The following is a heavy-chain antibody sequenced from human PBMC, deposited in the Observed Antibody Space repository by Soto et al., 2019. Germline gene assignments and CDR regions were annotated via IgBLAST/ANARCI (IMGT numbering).Heavy chain of an antibody. V-gene: IGHV4-31*03. CDR1: GGSISSGGYY. CDR2: IYYSGRT. D-gene: IGHD3-22*01. Sequence: QVQLQESGPGLVKPSQTLSLTCTVSGGSISSGGYYWSWIRQHPGKGLEWNGYIYYSGRTYYNPSLTSRVTMSVDPSKNQSSLKASSVTAADTAVYYCARLDSSGYYYGYYFNYWGQATLVTVSS. J-gene: IGHJ4*02. CDR3: ARLDSSGYYYGYYFNY.